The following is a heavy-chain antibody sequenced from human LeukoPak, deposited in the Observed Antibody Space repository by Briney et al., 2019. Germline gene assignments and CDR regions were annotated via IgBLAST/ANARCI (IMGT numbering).Heavy chain of an antibody. J-gene: IGHJ4*02. Sequence: GASVKVSCKASGYTFTSYGISWVRQAPGQGLEWMGWISAYNGSTNYAQKLQGRVTMTTDISTSIAYMELRSLRSDDTAVYYCAMSTNCYDSSGYYPYWGQGTLVTISS. CDR3: AMSTNCYDSSGYYPY. D-gene: IGHD3-22*01. V-gene: IGHV1-18*01. CDR2: ISAYNGST. CDR1: GYTFTSYG.